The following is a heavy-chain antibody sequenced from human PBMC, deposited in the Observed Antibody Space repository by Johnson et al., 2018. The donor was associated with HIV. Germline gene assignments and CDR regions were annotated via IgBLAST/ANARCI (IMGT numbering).Heavy chain of an antibody. Sequence: VQLVESGGDLVQPGGSLRLSCGASGFSVSNNYMSWVRQAPGKGLEWVGCHRSKTDGRTTEYAASVKGRFTVSRDDSKNSVYLQMSSLKTEDTAVYYCTRDRDGVGVSWGQGTMVTVSS. D-gene: IGHD3-10*01. V-gene: IGHV3-72*01. CDR1: GFSVSNNY. J-gene: IGHJ3*01. CDR3: TRDRDGVGVS. CDR2: HRSKTDGRTT.